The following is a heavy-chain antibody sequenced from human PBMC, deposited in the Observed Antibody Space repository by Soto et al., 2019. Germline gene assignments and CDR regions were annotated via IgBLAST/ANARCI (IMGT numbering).Heavy chain of an antibody. J-gene: IGHJ6*02. D-gene: IGHD3-10*01. CDR3: ARFEILYGMDV. CDR2: INHGGST. V-gene: IGHV4-34*01. Sequence: SETLSLTCAVYGGSFSGYYWSWIRQPPGKGLEWIGEINHGGSTNYNPSLKSRVTISVDTSKNQFSLNLSSVTAADTAVYYCARFEILYGMDVWGQGTTVTVSS. CDR1: GGSFSGYY.